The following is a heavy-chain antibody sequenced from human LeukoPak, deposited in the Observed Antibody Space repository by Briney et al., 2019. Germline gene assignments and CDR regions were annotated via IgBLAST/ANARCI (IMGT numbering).Heavy chain of an antibody. D-gene: IGHD3-3*01. CDR3: ARGYYDFWSGYYTLFDY. CDR1: GFTLSDYY. V-gene: IGHV3-11*04. Sequence: GGSLRLSCAASGFTLSDYYMSWIRQAPGKGLEWVSYISSSGSTIYYADSVKGRFTISRDNAKNSLYLQMNSLRAEDTAVYYCARGYYDFWSGYYTLFDYWGQGTLVTVSS. CDR2: ISSSGSTI. J-gene: IGHJ4*02.